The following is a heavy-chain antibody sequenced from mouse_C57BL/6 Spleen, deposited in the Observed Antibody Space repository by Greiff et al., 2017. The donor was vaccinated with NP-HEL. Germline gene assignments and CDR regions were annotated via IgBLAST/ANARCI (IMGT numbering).Heavy chain of an antibody. CDR2: IDPETGGT. Sequence: QVHVKQSGAELVRPGASVTLSCKASGYTFTDYEMHWVKQTPVHGLEWIGAIDPETGGTAYNQKFKGKAILTADKSSSTAYMELRSLTSEDSAVYYCTNHYYGSSYWYFDVWGTGTTVTVSS. CDR1: GYTFTDYE. D-gene: IGHD1-1*01. J-gene: IGHJ1*03. CDR3: TNHYYGSSYWYFDV. V-gene: IGHV1-15*01.